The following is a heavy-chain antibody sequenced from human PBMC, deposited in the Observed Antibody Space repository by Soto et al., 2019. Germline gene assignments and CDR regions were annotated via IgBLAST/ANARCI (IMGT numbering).Heavy chain of an antibody. CDR2: ISYDGSNK. CDR3: ARAGFNYYFDY. Sequence: QVQVVESGGGVVQPGRSLRLSCAASGFTFSNYAMHWVRQAPGKGLEWVAVISYDGSNKYYADSVKGRLTISRDNSKNTVYLQLNSLRAEDTAVYFCARAGFNYYFDYWGLVTLVTVSS. V-gene: IGHV3-30-3*01. CDR1: GFTFSNYA. J-gene: IGHJ4*02.